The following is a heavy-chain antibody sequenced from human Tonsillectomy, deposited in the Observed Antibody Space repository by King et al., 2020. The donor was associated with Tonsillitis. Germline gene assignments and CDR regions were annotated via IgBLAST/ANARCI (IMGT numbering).Heavy chain of an antibody. CDR3: AGVAYTHDREYFQH. CDR2: INPNSGDT. Sequence: QLVQSGAEVKKPGASVKVSCKASGYTFTDYYMYWVRQAPGQGLEWMGWINPNSGDTSYAQKLQGRVTMTRETSLSTAYMELSRLISDDTAVYYCAGVAYTHDREYFQHWGQGTLVTVSS. J-gene: IGHJ1*01. V-gene: IGHV1-2*02. CDR1: GYTFTDYY. D-gene: IGHD2-2*02.